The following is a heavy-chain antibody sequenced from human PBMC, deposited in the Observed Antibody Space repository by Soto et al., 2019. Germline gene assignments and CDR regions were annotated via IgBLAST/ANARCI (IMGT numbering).Heavy chain of an antibody. CDR3: AREYYYGSFWFDP. J-gene: IGHJ5*02. CDR1: GFTFSSYW. D-gene: IGHD3-10*01. Sequence: EVQLVESGGGLVQPGGSLRLSCAASGFTFSSYWMSWVRQAPGKGLEWVANIKQDGSEKYYVDSVKGRFTISRDNAKNSLYLQMNSLRAEDTAVYYCAREYYYGSFWFDPWGQGTLFTVSS. V-gene: IGHV3-7*01. CDR2: IKQDGSEK.